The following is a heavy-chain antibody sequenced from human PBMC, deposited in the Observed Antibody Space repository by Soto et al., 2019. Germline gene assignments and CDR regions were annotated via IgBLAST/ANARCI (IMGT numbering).Heavy chain of an antibody. CDR1: GGFVTSASYY. V-gene: IGHV4-61*01. D-gene: IGHD2-8*02. CDR3: ATALGPTTGIDY. J-gene: IGHJ4*02. Sequence: SETLSLTCSVSGGFVTSASYYWSWIRQSPGKGLECIGYVFQGANTNYNPSLKGRVTISADTSRNQFSLDLTSVTAADTAVYYCATALGPTTGIDYWGQGTLVTVSS. CDR2: VFQGANT.